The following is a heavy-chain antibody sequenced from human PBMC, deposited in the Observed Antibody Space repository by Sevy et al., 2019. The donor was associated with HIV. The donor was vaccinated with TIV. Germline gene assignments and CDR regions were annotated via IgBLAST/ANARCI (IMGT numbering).Heavy chain of an antibody. J-gene: IGHJ4*02. CDR1: GYTLTELS. CDR2: FDPEDGET. D-gene: IGHD3-10*01. CDR3: ATLRPISASASQVWFRDLSYFDY. Sequence: ASVKVSCKVSGYTLTELSMHWVRQAPGKGLEWMGGFDPEDGETIYAQKFQGRVTMTEDTSTDTAYMELSSLRSEDTAVYYCATLRPISASASQVWFRDLSYFDYWGQGTLVTVSS. V-gene: IGHV1-24*01.